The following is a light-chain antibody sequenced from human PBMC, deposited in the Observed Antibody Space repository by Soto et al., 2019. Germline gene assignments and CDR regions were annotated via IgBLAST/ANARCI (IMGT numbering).Light chain of an antibody. V-gene: IGKV1-9*01. CDR1: QGISSY. J-gene: IGKJ4*01. Sequence: DIQLTQSPSFLSASVGDRVTITCRASQGISSYLAWYQQKPGKAPKLLIYAASTLQSGVPSRFSGSGSGTEFTLTISSLQHEDFATYSCQQLNSYPLTLGGGTKVDIK. CDR2: AAS. CDR3: QQLNSYPLT.